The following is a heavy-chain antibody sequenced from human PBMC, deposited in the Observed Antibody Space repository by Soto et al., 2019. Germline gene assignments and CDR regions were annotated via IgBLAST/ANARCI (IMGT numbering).Heavy chain of an antibody. D-gene: IGHD2-15*01. V-gene: IGHV1-69*06. CDR2: IIPIFGTA. CDR3: AGDADSRSDFES. J-gene: IGHJ3*02. CDR1: GVTFSSYA. Sequence: SVKFSCKSSGVTFSSYAISWVRQAPGQGLEWMGGIIPIFGTANYAQKFQGRVTITADKSTSTACMELSSLRSEDTAVYYCAGDADSRSDFESLGQAILV.